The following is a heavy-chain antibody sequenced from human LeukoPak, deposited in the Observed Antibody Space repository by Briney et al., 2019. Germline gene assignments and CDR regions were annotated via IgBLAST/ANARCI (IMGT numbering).Heavy chain of an antibody. CDR3: ASVDTALYYFDY. CDR1: GGSFSGYY. V-gene: IGHV4-34*01. J-gene: IGHJ4*02. D-gene: IGHD5-18*01. Sequence: SETLSLTCAVYGGSFSGYYWSWIRQPPGKGLEWIGEINHSGSTNYNPSLKSRVTISVDTSKNQFSLKLSSVTAADTTVYYCASVDTALYYFDYWGQGTLVTVSS. CDR2: INHSGST.